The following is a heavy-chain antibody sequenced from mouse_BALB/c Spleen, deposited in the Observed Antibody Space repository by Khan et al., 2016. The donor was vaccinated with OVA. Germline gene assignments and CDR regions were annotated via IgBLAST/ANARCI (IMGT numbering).Heavy chain of an antibody. Sequence: VQLKESGPGLVKPSQSLSLTSTVTGYSITSDYAWNWIRQFPGNKLEWMGFISYSGNTNYNPSLKSRISITRDTSKNQFFLQLNSVTTEDTATYYCARVYGGDFDYWGQGTTRTVSS. CDR2: ISYSGNT. J-gene: IGHJ2*01. CDR1: GYSITSDYA. V-gene: IGHV3-2*02. D-gene: IGHD1-1*01. CDR3: ARVYGGDFDY.